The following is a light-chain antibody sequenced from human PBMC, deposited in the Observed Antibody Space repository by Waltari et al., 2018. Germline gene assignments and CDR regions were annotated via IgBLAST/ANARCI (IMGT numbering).Light chain of an antibody. V-gene: IGKV1-27*01. CDR1: QDISNF. J-gene: IGKJ4*01. CDR2: GAS. Sequence: DMQMTQSPSSLSVSVGDRVTITCRASQDISNFLAWSQQKPGKVPKFLIYGASSLQSGVPSRFSGSGSGTDFTLTINSLHPEDVGVYYCQKYDSAPLTFGGGTRVDIK. CDR3: QKYDSAPLT.